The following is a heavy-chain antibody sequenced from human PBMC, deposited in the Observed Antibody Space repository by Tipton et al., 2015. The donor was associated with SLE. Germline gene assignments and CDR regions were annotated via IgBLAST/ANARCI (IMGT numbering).Heavy chain of an antibody. D-gene: IGHD3-22*01. J-gene: IGHJ4*02. CDR3: ARDEYRYDTTGYHLLGHFDF. V-gene: IGHV4-59*12. Sequence: TLSLTCTVSGGSIDTSYWSWIRHSPGKGLEWIGYIYHSEGPTYNPSLKSRVTISVDTSKNQFSLNLSSVTAADTAVYYCARDEYRYDTTGYHLLGHFDFWGQGTLVTVSS. CDR2: IYHSEGP. CDR1: GGSIDTSY.